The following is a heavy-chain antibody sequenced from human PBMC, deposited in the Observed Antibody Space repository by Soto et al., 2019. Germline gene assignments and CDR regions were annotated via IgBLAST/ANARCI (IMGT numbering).Heavy chain of an antibody. CDR2: IKQDGSEK. J-gene: IGHJ1*01. D-gene: IGHD2-15*01. CDR1: GFTFSSHW. CDR3: VREYCSGGSCNGYFQY. Sequence: GGSLRLSCAASGFTFSSHWMTWVRQAPGKGLEWVANIKQDGSEKYYVYSVKGRFTISRDNAKNSLYLQMNSLRAEDTAVYYCVREYCSGGSCNGYFQYWGQGTLVTVSS. V-gene: IGHV3-7*04.